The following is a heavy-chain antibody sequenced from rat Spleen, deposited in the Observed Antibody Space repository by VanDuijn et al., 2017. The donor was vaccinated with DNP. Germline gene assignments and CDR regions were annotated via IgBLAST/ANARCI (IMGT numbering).Heavy chain of an antibody. Sequence: EVQLVQSGGGLVQPGGSLKLSCVASGFTFNTYWMTWIRQVPGKGLEWVASITSSGGSTYYRDSVRGRFTISRDYARSTLYLQMDSLRSEDTATYYCATSSYFGYDYGFAYWGQGTLVTVSS. V-gene: IGHV5-31*01. CDR2: ITSSGGST. CDR1: GFTFNTYW. CDR3: ATSSYFGYDYGFAY. D-gene: IGHD1-7*01. J-gene: IGHJ3*01.